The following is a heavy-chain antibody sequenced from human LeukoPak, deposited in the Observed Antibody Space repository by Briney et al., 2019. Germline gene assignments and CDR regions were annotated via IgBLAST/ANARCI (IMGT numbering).Heavy chain of an antibody. Sequence: PSETLSLTCAVYGGSFSGYYWSWIRQPPGKGLEWIGEINHSGSTNYNPSLKSRVTISVDTSKNQFSLKLSSVTAADTAVYHCARFRWRQWLRPTHYFDYWGQGTLVTVSS. J-gene: IGHJ4*02. CDR2: INHSGST. D-gene: IGHD5-12*01. V-gene: IGHV4-34*01. CDR1: GGSFSGYY. CDR3: ARFRWRQWLRPTHYFDY.